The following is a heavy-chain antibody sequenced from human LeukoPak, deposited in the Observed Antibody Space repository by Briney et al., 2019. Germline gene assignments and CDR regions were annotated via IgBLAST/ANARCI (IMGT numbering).Heavy chain of an antibody. CDR2: INTNTGNP. J-gene: IGHJ4*02. Sequence: ASVKVSCKASGYTFTSYAMNWVRQAPGQGLEWMGWINTNTGNPTYAQGFTGRFVLSLDTSVSTAYLQISSLKAEDTAVYYCARSGGDFRRPLYYFDYWGQGTLVTVSS. CDR3: ARSGGDFRRPLYYFDY. D-gene: IGHD2-21*02. CDR1: GYTFTSYA. V-gene: IGHV7-4-1*02.